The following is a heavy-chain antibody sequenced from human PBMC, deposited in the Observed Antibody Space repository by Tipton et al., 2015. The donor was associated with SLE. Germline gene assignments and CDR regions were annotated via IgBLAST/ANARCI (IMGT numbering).Heavy chain of an antibody. Sequence: GLVKPSETLSLTCTVSGDSISNYYWSWIRQPPGKGLEWLGYIYYSGNTNTNYNPSLKSRITMSVDTSKNQFSLKLSSVTAADTAVYYCARGSTVTTFYYYYYMDVWGKGTTVTVSS. CDR2: IYYSGNTNT. V-gene: IGHV4-59*01. CDR3: ARGSTVTTFYYYYYMDV. CDR1: GDSISNYY. J-gene: IGHJ6*03. D-gene: IGHD4-11*01.